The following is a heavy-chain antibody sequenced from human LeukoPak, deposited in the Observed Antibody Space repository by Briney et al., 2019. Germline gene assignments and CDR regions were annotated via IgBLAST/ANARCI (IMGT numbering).Heavy chain of an antibody. V-gene: IGHV1-2*02. CDR3: ARGWTDDTGY. Sequence: ASVKVPCKAFVYSLTDFYMHWVRQAPGQGLQWMGWINPKTGATNYAQEFQGRVTMTRDASINTAYMELTSLSSADTAVYYCARGWTDDTGYWGQGTLVTVSS. D-gene: IGHD1-1*01. J-gene: IGHJ4*02. CDR2: INPKTGAT. CDR1: VYSLTDFY.